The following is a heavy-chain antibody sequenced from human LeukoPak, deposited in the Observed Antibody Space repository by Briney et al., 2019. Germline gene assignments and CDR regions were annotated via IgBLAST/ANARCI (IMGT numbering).Heavy chain of an antibody. CDR3: ARNFYFDSSGYYHY. CDR1: GYTFTGYY. Sequence: SGKVSCKASGYTFTGYYMHWVRQAPGQGLEWMGWINPNSGGTNYAQKFQGRVTMTRDTSISTAYMELSRLRSDDTAVYYCARNFYFDSSGYYHYWGQGTLVTVSS. CDR2: INPNSGGT. J-gene: IGHJ4*02. D-gene: IGHD3-22*01. V-gene: IGHV1-2*02.